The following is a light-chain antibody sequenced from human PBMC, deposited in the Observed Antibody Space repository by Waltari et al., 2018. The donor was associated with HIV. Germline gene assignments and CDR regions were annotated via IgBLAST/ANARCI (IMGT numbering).Light chain of an antibody. CDR2: EVT. Sequence: QSALTQPASVSGSPGQTITFSCTGTSSDVGGYNYVSWYQQHPGKAPKLILYEVTNRPSGVSNRFSGSKSGNTASLTISGLQAEDEADYYCTSYTTSSSLLYVFGTGTKVTVL. CDR3: TSYTTSSSLLYV. J-gene: IGLJ1*01. V-gene: IGLV2-14*01. CDR1: SSDVGGYNY.